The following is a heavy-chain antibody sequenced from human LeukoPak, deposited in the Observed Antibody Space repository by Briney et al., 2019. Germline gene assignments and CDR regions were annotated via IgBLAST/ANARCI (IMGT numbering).Heavy chain of an antibody. CDR2: ISQSGST. V-gene: IGHV4-34*01. Sequence: SETLSLTCTVYGESFSGYYWTWIRQPPGKGLEWIGEISQSGSTNYNPSLKSRVTMSVDTSKKQSSLKLNSVTAAETAVYYCARGRYCSGGSCYYYWGQGTLVTVSS. CDR3: ARGRYCSGGSCYYY. J-gene: IGHJ4*02. CDR1: GESFSGYY. D-gene: IGHD2-15*01.